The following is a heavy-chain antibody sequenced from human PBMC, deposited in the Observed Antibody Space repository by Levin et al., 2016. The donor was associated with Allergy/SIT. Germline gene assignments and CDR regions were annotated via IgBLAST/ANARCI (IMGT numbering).Heavy chain of an antibody. CDR1: GFTFSSYG. Sequence: GGSLRLSCAASGFTFSSYGMHWVRQAPGKGLEWVSSISGGGGSTYYADSVKGRFSISRDNSKNTLYLQMNNLRAEDMAVYYCAREIGNAWGQGTLVTVSS. D-gene: IGHD1-1*01. J-gene: IGHJ5*02. CDR2: ISGGGGST. CDR3: AREIGNA. V-gene: IGHV3-23*01.